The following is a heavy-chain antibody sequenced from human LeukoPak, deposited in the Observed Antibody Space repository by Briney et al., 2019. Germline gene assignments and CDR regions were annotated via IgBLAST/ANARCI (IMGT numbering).Heavy chain of an antibody. J-gene: IGHJ4*02. Sequence: GGSLRLSCAASGFTFSSYAMSWVRQAPGKGLEWVSSISDSGGSTFYADSVKGRFTVSRDNSKNTLYLQMSSLRADDTDVYYCATPRGIVVVVAAPSFDFWGQGTLVTVSS. V-gene: IGHV3-23*01. CDR2: ISDSGGST. CDR3: ATPRGIVVVVAAPSFDF. CDR1: GFTFSSYA. D-gene: IGHD2-15*01.